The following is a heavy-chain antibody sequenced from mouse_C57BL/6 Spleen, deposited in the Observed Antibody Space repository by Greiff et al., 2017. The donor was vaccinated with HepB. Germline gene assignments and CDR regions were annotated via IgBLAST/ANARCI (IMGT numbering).Heavy chain of an antibody. Sequence: VQLKESGPGLVKPSQSLSLTCSVTGYSITSGYYWNWIRQFPGNKLEWMGYISYDGSNNYNPSLKNRISITRDTSKNQFFLKLNSVTTEDTATYYCARDDDYGNSWFAYWGQGTLVTVSA. CDR3: ARDDDYGNSWFAY. J-gene: IGHJ3*01. CDR1: GYSITSGYY. V-gene: IGHV3-6*01. CDR2: ISYDGSN. D-gene: IGHD2-1*01.